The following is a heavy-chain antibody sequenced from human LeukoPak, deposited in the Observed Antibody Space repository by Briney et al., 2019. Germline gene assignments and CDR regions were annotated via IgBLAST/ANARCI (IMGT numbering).Heavy chain of an antibody. Sequence: PSETLSLTCAVYGGSFSGYYWSWIRQPPGKGLEWIGEINHSGSTNYNPSLKSRVTISADTSKNHFSLTLTSVTATDTALYYCARYDILTGYRSFDNWGQGTLVTVSS. CDR3: ARYDILTGYRSFDN. CDR1: GGSFSGYY. CDR2: INHSGST. V-gene: IGHV4-34*01. J-gene: IGHJ4*02. D-gene: IGHD3-9*01.